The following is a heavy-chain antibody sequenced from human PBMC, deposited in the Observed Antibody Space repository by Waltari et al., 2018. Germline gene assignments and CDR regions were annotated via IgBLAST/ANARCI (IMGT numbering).Heavy chain of an antibody. Sequence: QVQLQESGPGLVKPSETLSLTCTVSGGSISGYYWSWIRQPPGKGLEWIGYIYYSGSTNYNPSLKSRVTISVDTSKNQFSLKLSSVTAADTAVYYCARAQQNNGGWFDPWGQGTLVTVSS. D-gene: IGHD6-13*01. CDR3: ARAQQNNGGWFDP. J-gene: IGHJ5*02. V-gene: IGHV4-59*01. CDR2: IYYSGST. CDR1: GGSISGYY.